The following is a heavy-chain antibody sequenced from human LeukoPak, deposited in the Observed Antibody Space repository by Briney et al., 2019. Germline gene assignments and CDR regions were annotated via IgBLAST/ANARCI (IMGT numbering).Heavy chain of an antibody. V-gene: IGHV3-9*01. CDR2: ISWISGSI. CDR1: GFTFDDYA. Sequence: GGSLRLSCAASGFTFDDYAMHWVRHAPGKGLQWVSGISWISGSIVYADSVKGRFTISRDNAKNSLYLQMNSLRAEDTALYYCAKDNYDFWSGYLDYWGQGTLVTVSS. D-gene: IGHD3-3*01. J-gene: IGHJ4*02. CDR3: AKDNYDFWSGYLDY.